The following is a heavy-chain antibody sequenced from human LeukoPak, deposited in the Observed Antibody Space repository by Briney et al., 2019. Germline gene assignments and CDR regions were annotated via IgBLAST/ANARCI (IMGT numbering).Heavy chain of an antibody. J-gene: IGHJ4*02. V-gene: IGHV5-10-1*01. CDR1: GYSFTSYW. Sequence: GESLKISCKGSGYSFTSYWISWVRQMPGKGLEWMGRIDPSDSYTNYSPSFQGHVTISADKSISTAYLQWSSLKASDTAMYYCARRWGVAAAGTEGDYWGQGTLVTVSS. CDR2: IDPSDSYT. D-gene: IGHD6-13*01. CDR3: ARRWGVAAAGTEGDY.